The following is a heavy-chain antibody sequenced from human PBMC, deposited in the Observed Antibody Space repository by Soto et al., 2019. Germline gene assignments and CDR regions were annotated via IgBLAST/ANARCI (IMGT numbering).Heavy chain of an antibody. CDR1: GFTFCSYW. J-gene: IGHJ4*02. Sequence: EVQLVESGGGLVQPGGSLRLSCAASGFTFCSYWMHWVRQVSGKGLVWVSRVYSDGSSTSYADSVKGRFTISRDNAKNTLYLQMNSLRAEDTAVYYCTRAMSSGSYFDYWGQGTLLTVSS. V-gene: IGHV3-74*01. CDR2: VYSDGSST. CDR3: TRAMSSGSYFDY. D-gene: IGHD1-26*01.